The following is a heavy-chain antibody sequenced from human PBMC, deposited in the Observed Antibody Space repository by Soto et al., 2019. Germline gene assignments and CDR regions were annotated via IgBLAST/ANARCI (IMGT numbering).Heavy chain of an antibody. V-gene: IGHV3-23*01. CDR3: AKEAYRELPGVFEDS. CDR2: ISGSGGNT. D-gene: IGHD1-26*01. CDR1: GFTFSSYA. J-gene: IGHJ4*02. Sequence: PXGSLRLSCAASGFTFSSYAMSWVRQAPGRGLEWVSAISGSGGNTYYADSVKGRFSISRHNSKNTLYLQMNPLRAEDTAVYYCAKEAYRELPGVFEDSWGQGTLVTVSS.